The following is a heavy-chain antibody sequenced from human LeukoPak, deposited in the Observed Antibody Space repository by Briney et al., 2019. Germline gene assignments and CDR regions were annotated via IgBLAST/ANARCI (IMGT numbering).Heavy chain of an antibody. D-gene: IGHD1-7*01. CDR1: GFTFSDHY. V-gene: IGHV3-11*01. Sequence: GGSLRLSCVGSGFTFSDHYMSWIRQAPGKGLECISYISTTSSTKYSADSVKGRFTISRDNPKRSVYLQMNSLRAEDSAVYYCAKDRGNWNYFPEYWGQGTLVTVSS. CDR3: AKDRGNWNYFPEY. CDR2: ISTTSSTK. J-gene: IGHJ4*02.